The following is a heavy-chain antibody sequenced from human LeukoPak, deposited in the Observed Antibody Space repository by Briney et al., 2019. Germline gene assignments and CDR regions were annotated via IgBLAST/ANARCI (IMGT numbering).Heavy chain of an antibody. J-gene: IGHJ4*02. CDR2: ISGSGGST. V-gene: IGHV3-23*01. CDR1: GFTFSSYA. Sequence: GGSLRLSCAASGFTFSSYAMSWVRQAPGKGLEWVSAISGSGGSTYYADSVKGRFTISRDNSKNTLYLQMNSQRAEDTAVYYCAKFLPTHIVVANYYFDYWGQGILVTVSS. CDR3: AKFLPTHIVVANYYFDY. D-gene: IGHD2-21*01.